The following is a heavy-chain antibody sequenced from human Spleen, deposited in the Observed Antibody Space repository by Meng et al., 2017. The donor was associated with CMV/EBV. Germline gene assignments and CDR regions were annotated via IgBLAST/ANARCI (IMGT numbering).Heavy chain of an antibody. V-gene: IGHV4-30-4*01. D-gene: IGHD2-2*02. CDR3: ARVNGDCFSTICYKGWFDP. Sequence: GEVQGSGPGLLKPSQTLSLTCTVSGGSVSSGNNYWIWIRQPPGKGLEWIGYIYYSGRTYYNPSLESRVTMSVDTSKNQFSLNLNSVTAADTAVYYCARVNGDCFSTICYKGWFDPWGQGTLVTVSS. CDR1: GGSVSSGNNY. J-gene: IGHJ5*02. CDR2: IYYSGRT.